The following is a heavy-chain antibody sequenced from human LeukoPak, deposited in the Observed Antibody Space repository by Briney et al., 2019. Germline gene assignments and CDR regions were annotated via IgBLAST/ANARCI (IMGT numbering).Heavy chain of an antibody. CDR3: ASLRGYSYVSRVGGWPLLGYYGMDV. CDR1: GGSISSSSYY. J-gene: IGHJ6*02. Sequence: SETLSLTCTVSGGSISSSSYYWGWIRQPPGKGLEWIGSIYYSGSTYYNPSLKSRVTISVDTSKNQFSLKLSSVTAADTAVYYCASLRGYSYVSRVGGWPLLGYYGMDVWGQGTTVTVSS. D-gene: IGHD5-18*01. CDR2: IYYSGST. V-gene: IGHV4-39*01.